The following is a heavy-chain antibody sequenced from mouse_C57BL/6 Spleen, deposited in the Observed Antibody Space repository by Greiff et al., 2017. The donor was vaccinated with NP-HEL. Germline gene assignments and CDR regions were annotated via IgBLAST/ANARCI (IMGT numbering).Heavy chain of an antibody. CDR1: GYTFTGYW. Sequence: QVQLQQSGAELMKPGTSVKLSCKATGYTFTGYWIEWVKQRPGHGLEWIGEILPGSGSTNYNEKFKGKATFTADTSSNTAYMQLSSLTSEDSAINYCARGLITTEVDYYFDYWGQGTTLTVSS. V-gene: IGHV1-9*01. CDR3: ARGLITTEVDYYFDY. CDR2: ILPGSGST. D-gene: IGHD1-1*01. J-gene: IGHJ2*01.